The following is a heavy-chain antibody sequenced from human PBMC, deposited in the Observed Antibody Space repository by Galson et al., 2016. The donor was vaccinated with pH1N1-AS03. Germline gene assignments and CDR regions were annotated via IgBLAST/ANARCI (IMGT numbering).Heavy chain of an antibody. J-gene: IGHJ4*02. V-gene: IGHV5-51*01. CDR2: IYPDDSDT. D-gene: IGHD2-15*01. CDR1: GYIFTSFW. CDR3: AKRYGYYFDY. Sequence: QSGAEVKKPGDSLTISCQASGYIFTSFWIGWVRQMPGKGLEWMGIIYPDDSDTRYSPSFQGQVTISADKSITTAYLQWTSLKASDTAIYYCAKRYGYYFDYWGQGTPVTVSS.